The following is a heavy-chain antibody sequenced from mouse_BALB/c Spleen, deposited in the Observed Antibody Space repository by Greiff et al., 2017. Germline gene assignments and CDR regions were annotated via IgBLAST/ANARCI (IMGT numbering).Heavy chain of an antibody. CDR2: IRLKSNNYAT. Sequence: EVQLVESGGGLVQPGGSMKLSCVASGFTFSNYWMNWVRQSPEKGLEWVAEIRLKSNNYATHYAESVKGRFTISRDDSKSSVYLQMNNLRAEDTGIYYCTRSYGSSPYAMDYWGQGTSVTVSS. V-gene: IGHV6-6*02. J-gene: IGHJ4*01. CDR3: TRSYGSSPYAMDY. CDR1: GFTFSNYW. D-gene: IGHD1-1*01.